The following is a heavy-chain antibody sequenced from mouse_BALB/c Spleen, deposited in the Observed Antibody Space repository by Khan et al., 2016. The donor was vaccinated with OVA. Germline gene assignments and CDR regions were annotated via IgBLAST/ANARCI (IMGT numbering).Heavy chain of an antibody. CDR3: ARTRITPWFAY. V-gene: IGHV1S135*01. Sequence: VQLQQSGPELMKPGASVKMSCKASDSSFTDYYMHWMRQSHGKSLEWIGYIDPFNGSTTYNQKFKGKATLTVDKSSSTASMHLNSLTSEDSAVYSGARTRITPWFAYWGQGTLVTVSA. J-gene: IGHJ3*01. CDR1: DSSFTDYY. CDR2: IDPFNGST. D-gene: IGHD2-4*01.